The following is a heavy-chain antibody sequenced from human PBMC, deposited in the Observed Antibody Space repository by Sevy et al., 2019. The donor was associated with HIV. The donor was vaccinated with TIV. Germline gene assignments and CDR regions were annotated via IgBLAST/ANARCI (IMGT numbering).Heavy chain of an antibody. CDR3: TRADTMVVVVDHGMDV. CDR2: IWYDGNNK. D-gene: IGHD3-22*01. CDR1: GFKFTNHG. J-gene: IGHJ6*02. V-gene: IGHV3-33*01. Sequence: GGSLRLSCAASGFKFTNHGMHWVRQAPGKGLEWVAVIWYDGNNKYYADSVKGRFTISRDNSKNTLYLEMNSLRAEDTAVYYCTRADTMVVVVDHGMDVWGQRTAVTVSS.